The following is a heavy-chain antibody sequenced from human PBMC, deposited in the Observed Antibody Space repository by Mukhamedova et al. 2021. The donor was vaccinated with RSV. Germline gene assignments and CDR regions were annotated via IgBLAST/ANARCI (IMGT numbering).Heavy chain of an antibody. J-gene: IGHJ6*03. CDR3: ARAGGEDYYYYMDV. Sequence: LTGKGLEWIGYIYYSGSTYYNPSLKSRVTISVDTSKNQFSLKLSSVTAADTAVYYCARAGGEDYYYYMDVWGKGTTVTVSS. D-gene: IGHD3-10*01. CDR2: IYYSGST. V-gene: IGHV4-30-4*01.